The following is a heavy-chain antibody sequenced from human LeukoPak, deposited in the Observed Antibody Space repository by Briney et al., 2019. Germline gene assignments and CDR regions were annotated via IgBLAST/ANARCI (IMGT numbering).Heavy chain of an antibody. Sequence: PGGSLRLSCAASRFTFSSYEMNWVRQAPGKGLEWVSYISSSGSTIYYADSVKGRFTISRDNAKNSLYLQMNSLRAEDTAVYYCARDPYSGSYGNYYYYFMDVWGKGTTVTISS. J-gene: IGHJ6*03. V-gene: IGHV3-48*03. D-gene: IGHD1-26*01. CDR1: RFTFSSYE. CDR3: ARDPYSGSYGNYYYYFMDV. CDR2: ISSSGSTI.